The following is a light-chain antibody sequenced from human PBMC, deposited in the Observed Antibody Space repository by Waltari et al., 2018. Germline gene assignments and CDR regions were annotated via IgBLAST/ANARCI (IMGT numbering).Light chain of an antibody. CDR1: QSIGRY. CDR3: QNHERLPAT. CDR2: GAS. J-gene: IGKJ1*01. Sequence: EVVLTQSPGTLSLSPGETATLSCRASQSIGRYLVWYQQKSGQAPRLLIYGASTRATGIPDRFSCSGSGTDFSLTISRLEAEDFAVYYCQNHERLPATFGQGTKVEIK. V-gene: IGKV3-20*01.